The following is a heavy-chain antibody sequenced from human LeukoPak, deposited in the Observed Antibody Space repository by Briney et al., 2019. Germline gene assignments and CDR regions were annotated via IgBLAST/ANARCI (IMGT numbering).Heavy chain of an antibody. V-gene: IGHV1-69*05. Sequence: SVKVSCKATGCIFSSYAISWVRQAPGQGLEWMGRIIPIFGTANYAQKFQGRVTITTDESTSTGYMELSSLRSEDTAVYYCARDGSSGWYLKVSSWFDPWGQGTLVTVSS. D-gene: IGHD6-19*01. CDR1: GCIFSSYA. CDR3: ARDGSSGWYLKVSSWFDP. CDR2: IIPIFGTA. J-gene: IGHJ5*02.